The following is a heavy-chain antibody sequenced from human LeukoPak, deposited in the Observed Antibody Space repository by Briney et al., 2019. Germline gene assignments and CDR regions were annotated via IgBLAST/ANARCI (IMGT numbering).Heavy chain of an antibody. V-gene: IGHV4-4*09. CDR2: IYTSGST. CDR1: GGSISSYY. D-gene: IGHD2-2*01. Sequence: SETLSLTCTVSGGSISSYYWSWIRQPPGKGLEWIGYIYTSGSTNYNPFPKSRVTISVDTSKNQFSLKLTSVSAADTAVYHCARGRTGAAALDFWGPGTLVTVSS. CDR3: ARGRTGAAALDF. J-gene: IGHJ4*02.